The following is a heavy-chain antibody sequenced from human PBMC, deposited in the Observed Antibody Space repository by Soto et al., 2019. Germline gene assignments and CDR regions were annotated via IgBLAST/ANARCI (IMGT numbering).Heavy chain of an antibody. V-gene: IGHV4-4*07. Sequence: QVQLQESGPGLVKPSETLSLTCTVSGVSISNYYWTWIRQPAGKGLEWIGRIFPSGSTNYNPSLRGRVTMSVDTSKNLFSLKLSSVTDADTALYYCASEGTAMKLHYWGQGTLVTVSS. CDR2: IFPSGST. CDR3: ASEGTAMKLHY. D-gene: IGHD5-18*01. J-gene: IGHJ4*02. CDR1: GVSISNYY.